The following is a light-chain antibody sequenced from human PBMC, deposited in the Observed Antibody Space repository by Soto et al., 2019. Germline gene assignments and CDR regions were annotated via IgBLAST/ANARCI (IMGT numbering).Light chain of an antibody. CDR3: HQYGSSPPWT. J-gene: IGKJ1*01. CDR2: DAS. CDR1: QSVSSTY. V-gene: IGKV3-20*01. Sequence: EVVLTQSPGTLSLSPGERATLSCRASQSVSSTYLAWYQQKPGQAPRLLIYDASSRAIGIPDRFSGSGSGTDFTLTISRLEPEDFVVYYCHQYGSSPPWTFGQGTKVEIK.